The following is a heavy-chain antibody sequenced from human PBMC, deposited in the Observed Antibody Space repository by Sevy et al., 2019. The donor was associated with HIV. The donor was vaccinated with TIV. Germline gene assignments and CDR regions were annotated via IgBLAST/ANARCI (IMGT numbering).Heavy chain of an antibody. CDR1: GFTFSRYG. J-gene: IGHJ4*02. Sequence: GGSLRLSCAASGFTFSRYGMHWVRQAPGKGLEWLAVIWYDGSKKSFADSVKGRFFISRDNSKNTLYLQMNSLRAEDTAVYYCARDLIAVSGPTPCFDYWGQGTLVTVSS. CDR3: ARDLIAVSGPTPCFDY. CDR2: IWYDGSKK. D-gene: IGHD6-19*01. V-gene: IGHV3-33*01.